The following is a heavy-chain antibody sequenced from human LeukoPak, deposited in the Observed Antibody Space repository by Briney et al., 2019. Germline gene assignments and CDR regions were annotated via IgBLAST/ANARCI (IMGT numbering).Heavy chain of an antibody. CDR3: ARDRVSHWFDP. V-gene: IGHV4-39*02. J-gene: IGHJ5*02. Sequence: PSETLSLTCTVSGDSISSSSSYWGWIRQPPGEGLEWIGSIYYSGSTYYNPSLKSRVTISVDTSKNQFSLKLSSVTAADTAVYYCARDRVSHWFDPWGQGTLVTVSS. CDR1: GDSISSSSSY. CDR2: IYYSGST.